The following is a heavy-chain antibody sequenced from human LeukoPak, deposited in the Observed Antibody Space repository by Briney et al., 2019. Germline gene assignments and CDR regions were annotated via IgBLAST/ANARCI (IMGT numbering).Heavy chain of an antibody. J-gene: IGHJ4*02. CDR2: IRGDENTK. Sequence: PGGSLRLSCAASGFIFDNYAMHWVRHAPGKGPEWLSLIRGDENTKYYTDSVKGRFTISRDNSKSSLYLHMNSLRTEDTALYYCAKDIGTGWDLDYWGQETLVTVSS. V-gene: IGHV3-43*02. CDR3: AKDIGTGWDLDY. CDR1: GFIFDNYA. D-gene: IGHD1-26*01.